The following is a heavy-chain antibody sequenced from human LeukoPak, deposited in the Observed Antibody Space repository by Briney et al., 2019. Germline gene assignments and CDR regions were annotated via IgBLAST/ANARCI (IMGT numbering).Heavy chain of an antibody. J-gene: IGHJ4*02. V-gene: IGHV1-18*01. CDR1: GYTFTNYG. D-gene: IGHD6-13*01. CDR2: ISAYNGNT. Sequence: GASVKVSCKASGYTFTNYGITWVRQAPGQGLEWMGWISAYNGNTNYAQKLQDRVTMTTNTSTSTAYMEVRSLRSDDTAVYYCARDWGIGIIAAAPGFWDQGTLVTVSS. CDR3: ARDWGIGIIAAAPGF.